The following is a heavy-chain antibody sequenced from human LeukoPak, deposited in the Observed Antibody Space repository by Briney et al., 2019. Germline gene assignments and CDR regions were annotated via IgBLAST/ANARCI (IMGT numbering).Heavy chain of an antibody. CDR3: ARGSRREGFDY. D-gene: IGHD1-1*01. V-gene: IGHV3-11*01. J-gene: IGHJ4*02. CDR2: ISSSGSTI. Sequence: GGSLRLFCSGSGFNLSSLWNSWIRQAPGKGPEWVSYISSSGSTIYYADSVKGRFTISRDNAKNSLYLQMNSLRAEDTAVYYCARGSRREGFDYWGQGTLVTVSS. CDR1: GFNLSSLW.